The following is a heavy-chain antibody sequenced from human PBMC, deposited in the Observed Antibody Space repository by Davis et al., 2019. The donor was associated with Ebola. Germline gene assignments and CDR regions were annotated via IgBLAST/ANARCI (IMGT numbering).Heavy chain of an antibody. Sequence: AASVKVSCKASGGTFSSYAISWVRQAPGQGLEWMGGIIPIFGTANYAQKFQGRVTMTRNTSISTAYMELSSLRSEDTAVYYCARFYCTGGVCRYYFDYWGQGTLVTVSS. J-gene: IGHJ4*02. CDR3: ARFYCTGGVCRYYFDY. V-gene: IGHV1-69*05. CDR2: IIPIFGTA. CDR1: GGTFSSYA. D-gene: IGHD2-8*02.